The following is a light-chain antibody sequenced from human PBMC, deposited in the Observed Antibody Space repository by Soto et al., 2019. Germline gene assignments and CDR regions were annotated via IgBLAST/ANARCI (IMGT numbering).Light chain of an antibody. CDR1: QSVGGD. CDR3: QRYFGIPWT. CDR2: GAS. Sequence: ERVMTQSPATLSVSPGERATLSCRASQSVGGDLSWYQQKPGQAPRLLIYGASNGATGIPARFSGSGSGTEFTLTISSLQAEDVAVYYCQRYFGIPWTFGQGTKVDI. J-gene: IGKJ1*01. V-gene: IGKV3-15*01.